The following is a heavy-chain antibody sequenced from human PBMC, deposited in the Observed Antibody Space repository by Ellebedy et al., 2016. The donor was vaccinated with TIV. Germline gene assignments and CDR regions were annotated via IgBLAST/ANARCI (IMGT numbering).Heavy chain of an antibody. Sequence: GESLKISCTASGYSFSIYCIAWVRQMPGKGLEWMGIIYPADSDTRYSPSFQGQVTISVDKSISAAYLQWSSLKASDTAMYYCARSEGGNSGFDYWGQGSLVTVSS. J-gene: IGHJ4*02. CDR2: IYPADSDT. CDR3: ARSEGGNSGFDY. D-gene: IGHD1-1*01. V-gene: IGHV5-51*01. CDR1: GYSFSIYC.